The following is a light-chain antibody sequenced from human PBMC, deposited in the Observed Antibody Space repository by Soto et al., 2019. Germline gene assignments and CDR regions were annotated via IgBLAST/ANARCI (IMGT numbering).Light chain of an antibody. Sequence: QSVLTQPASVSGSPGQSITISCTGTSSDVGGYNYVSWYQQHPGKAPKLMIYEVSNRPSWVSNRFSGSKSGNTASLVISGLQAEDEADYYCTSYTSSSTLVIGGGTNLTVL. CDR3: TSYTSSSTLV. CDR1: SSDVGGYNY. J-gene: IGLJ2*01. V-gene: IGLV2-14*01. CDR2: EVS.